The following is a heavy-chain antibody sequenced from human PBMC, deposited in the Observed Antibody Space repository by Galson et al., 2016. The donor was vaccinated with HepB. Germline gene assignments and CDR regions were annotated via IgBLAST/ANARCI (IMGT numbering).Heavy chain of an antibody. CDR3: ARGPNYYDTTGPFDY. V-gene: IGHV3-53*01. Sequence: SLRLSCAASGFSVSGSYMSWVRQSPGKGLEWVAVIYAGGTPYYRDSVKGRFTISRDTSNNILYLQMNSLRVGDTAVYYCARGPNYYDTTGPFDYWGQGTLVTVS. CDR1: GFSVSGSY. D-gene: IGHD3-22*01. CDR2: IYAGGTP. J-gene: IGHJ4*02.